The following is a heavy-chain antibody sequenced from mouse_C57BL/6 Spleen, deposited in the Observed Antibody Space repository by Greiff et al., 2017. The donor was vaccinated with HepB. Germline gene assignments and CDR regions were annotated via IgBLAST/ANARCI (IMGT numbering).Heavy chain of an antibody. CDR3: ARSYYYGSEDYFDY. CDR2: INPNYGTT. CDR1: GYSFTDYN. V-gene: IGHV1-39*01. J-gene: IGHJ2*01. Sequence: VQLKESGPELVKPGASVKISCKASGYSFTDYNMNWVKQSNGKSLEWIGVINPNYGTTSYNQKFKGKATLTVDQSSSTAYMQLNSLTSEDSAVYYCARSYYYGSEDYFDYWGQGTTLTVSS. D-gene: IGHD1-1*01.